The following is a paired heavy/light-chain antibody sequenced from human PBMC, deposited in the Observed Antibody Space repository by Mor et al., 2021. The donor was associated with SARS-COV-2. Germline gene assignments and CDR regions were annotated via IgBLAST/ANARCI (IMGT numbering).Heavy chain of an antibody. CDR2: MNPNSGNT. J-gene: IGHJ4*02. Sequence: QVQLVQSGAEVKKPGASVKVSCKASGYTFTSYDINWVRQATGQGLEWMGWMNPNSGNTGYAQKFQGRVTMTRNTSISTAYMELSSLRSEDTAVYYCARGGQQLDLDYWGQGTLVTVSS. V-gene: IGHV1-8*01. CDR3: ARGGQQLDLDY. CDR1: GYTFTSYD. D-gene: IGHD6-13*01.
Light chain of an antibody. CDR1: QGISNY. CDR2: AAS. J-gene: IGKJ4*01. CDR3: QQYNSYPP. Sequence: DIQMTQSPSSLSASVGDRVTITCRASQGISNYLAWFQQKPGKAPKSLIYAASSLQSGVPSKFSGSGSGTDFTLTISSLQPEDFATYYCQQYNSYPPFGGGTKVEIK. V-gene: IGKV1-16*02.